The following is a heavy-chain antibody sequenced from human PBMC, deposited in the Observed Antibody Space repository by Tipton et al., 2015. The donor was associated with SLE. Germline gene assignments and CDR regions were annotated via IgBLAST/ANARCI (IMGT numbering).Heavy chain of an antibody. CDR2: IYYSGST. CDR3: ARRLWAFDI. CDR1: GGSISSYY. J-gene: IGHJ3*02. D-gene: IGHD2-21*01. V-gene: IGHV4-59*08. Sequence: TLSLTCTVSGGSISSYYWSWIRQPPGKGLEWIGYIYYSGSTNYNPSLKSQVTISVDTSKNQFSLKLSSVTAADTAVYYCARRLWAFDIWGQGTMVTVSS.